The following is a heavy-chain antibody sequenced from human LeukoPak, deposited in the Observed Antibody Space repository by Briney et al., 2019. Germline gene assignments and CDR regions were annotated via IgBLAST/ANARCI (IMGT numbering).Heavy chain of an antibody. D-gene: IGHD5-18*01. J-gene: IGHJ3*02. V-gene: IGHV4-39*07. CDR1: GGSITSISYF. CDR2: IYYTGMT. Sequence: SETLSLTCSVSGGSITSISYFWGWIRQPPGKGLEWIGTIYYTGMTYYNPSLKSRVTISIDTSKNQFSLKLSSVTAADTAVYYCDGGTAMVWAFDIWGQGTMVTVSS. CDR3: DGGTAMVWAFDI.